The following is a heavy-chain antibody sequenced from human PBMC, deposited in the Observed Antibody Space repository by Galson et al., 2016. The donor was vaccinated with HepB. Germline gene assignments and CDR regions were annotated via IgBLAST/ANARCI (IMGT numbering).Heavy chain of an antibody. CDR1: GDSVSSNSAA. V-gene: IGHV6-1*01. J-gene: IGHJ6*02. D-gene: IGHD3-3*01. CDR3: ARDGHYDVLSRYGTSSYGMDV. Sequence: CAISGDSVSSNSAAWNWIRQSPTRGLEWLGRTYYRSKWYSDYAESVKSRITINSDTSKNQFSLQLNPLTPEDTALYFCARDGHYDVLSRYGTSSYGMDVWGQGTTVIVSS. CDR2: TYYRSKWYS.